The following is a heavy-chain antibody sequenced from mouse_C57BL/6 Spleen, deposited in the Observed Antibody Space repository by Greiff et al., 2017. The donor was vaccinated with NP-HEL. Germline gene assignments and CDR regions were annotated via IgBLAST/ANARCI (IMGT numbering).Heavy chain of an antibody. CDR3: ARHGSRGSWAWFAY. Sequence: EVKVVESEGGLVQPGSSMKLSCTASGFTFSDYYMAWVRQVPEKGLEWVANINYDGSSTYYLDSLKSRFIISRDNAKNILYLQMSSLKSEDTATYYCARHGSRGSWAWFAYWGQGTLLTVSA. V-gene: IGHV5-16*01. D-gene: IGHD1-1*01. CDR1: GFTFSDYY. J-gene: IGHJ3*01. CDR2: INYDGSST.